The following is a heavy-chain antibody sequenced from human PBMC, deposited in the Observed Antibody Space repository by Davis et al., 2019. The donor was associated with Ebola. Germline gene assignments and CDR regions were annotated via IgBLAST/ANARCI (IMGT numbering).Heavy chain of an antibody. CDR2: IYHSGST. D-gene: IGHD2-2*01. CDR3: ARMPHCSSTSCYLDY. V-gene: IGHV4-4*02. Sequence: PSETLSLTCAVSGGSISSSNWWSWVRQPPGKGLEWIGEIYHSGSTNYNPSLKSRVTISVDTSKNQFSLKLSSVTAADTAVYYCARMPHCSSTSCYLDYWGQGTLVTVSS. J-gene: IGHJ4*02. CDR1: GGSISSSNW.